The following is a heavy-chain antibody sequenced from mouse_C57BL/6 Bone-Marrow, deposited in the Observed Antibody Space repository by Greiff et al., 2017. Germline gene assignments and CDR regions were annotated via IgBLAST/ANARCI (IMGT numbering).Heavy chain of an antibody. CDR1: GFNIKDYY. D-gene: IGHD1-1*01. CDR2: IDTEDGET. J-gene: IGHJ2*01. Sequence: EVQLQQSGAELVKPGASVKLSCTVSGFNIKDYYMHWVKQRTEQGLEWIGRIDTEDGETKYAPKFQGKATITADTSSNPAYLRLSRLTSEDTAVYYCARVTTVIPYYFVYWGQGTTLTVSS. CDR3: ARVTTVIPYYFVY. V-gene: IGHV14-2*01.